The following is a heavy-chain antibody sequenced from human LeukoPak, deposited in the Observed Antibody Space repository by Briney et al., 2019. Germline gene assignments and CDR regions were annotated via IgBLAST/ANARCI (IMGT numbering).Heavy chain of an antibody. CDR2: IKQDGSEK. CDR1: GFNFSRYW. Sequence: GGSLRLSCAASGFNFSRYWMSWVRRAPGKGLEWVANIKQDGSEKYYVDSVKGRFTISRDNAKNSLYLQMNSLRAEDTAVYYCAELGITMIGGVWGKGTTVTISS. V-gene: IGHV3-7*01. J-gene: IGHJ6*04. D-gene: IGHD3-10*02. CDR3: AELGITMIGGV.